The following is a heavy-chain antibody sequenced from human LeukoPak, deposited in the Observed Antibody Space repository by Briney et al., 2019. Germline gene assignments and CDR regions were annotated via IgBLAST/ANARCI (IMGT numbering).Heavy chain of an antibody. CDR1: GFTFSSYA. CDR3: ARGTNLGVFLTGD. CDR2: IIPIFGTA. V-gene: IGHV1-69*01. Sequence: PGGSLRLSCAASGFTFSSYAISWVRQAPGQGLEWMGGIIPIFGTANYAQKFQGRVTITADESTSTAYMELSSLRSEDTAVYYCARGTNLGVFLTGDWGQGTLVTVSS. J-gene: IGHJ4*02. D-gene: IGHD3-9*01.